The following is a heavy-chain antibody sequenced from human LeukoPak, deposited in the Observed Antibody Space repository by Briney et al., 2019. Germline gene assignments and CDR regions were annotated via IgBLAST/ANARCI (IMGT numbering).Heavy chain of an antibody. D-gene: IGHD6-13*01. Sequence: PSETLSLTCTVSGGSISSYYWSWIRQPPGKGLEWIGYIYYSGSTNYNPSLKSRVTISVDTSKNQFSLKLSSVTAADTAVYYCVRHPGYDSSSWYAWFDPWGQGNLVTVSS. V-gene: IGHV4-59*08. CDR1: GGSISSYY. CDR2: IYYSGST. J-gene: IGHJ5*02. CDR3: VRHPGYDSSSWYAWFDP.